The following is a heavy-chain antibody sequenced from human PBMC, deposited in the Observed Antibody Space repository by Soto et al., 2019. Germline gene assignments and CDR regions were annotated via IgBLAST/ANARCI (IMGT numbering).Heavy chain of an antibody. J-gene: IGHJ4*02. V-gene: IGHV4-59*08. D-gene: IGHD2-2*01. CDR2: IYYSGST. CDR3: ARHDCSSTSCYPHFDS. CDR1: GGSISGYY. Sequence: PSETLSLTCTVSGGSISGYYWSWIRQPPGKGLEWFGYIYYSGSTNYNPSLKSRVTISVDTSKNQFSLTLTSVTAADTAVYYCARHDCSSTSCYPHFDSWGQGTLVTVSS.